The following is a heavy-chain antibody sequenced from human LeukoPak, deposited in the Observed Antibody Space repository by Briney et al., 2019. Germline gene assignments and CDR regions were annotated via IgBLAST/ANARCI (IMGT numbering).Heavy chain of an antibody. CDR2: IYYSGST. V-gene: IGHV4-59*12. Sequence: VKPSETLSLTCTVSGGSISSYYWSWIRQPPGKGLEWIGSIYYSGSTNYNPSLKSRVTISVDTSKNQFSLKLSSVTAADTAVYYCARDRATTVTHARWFDPWGQGTLVTVSS. D-gene: IGHD4-17*01. CDR1: GGSISSYY. CDR3: ARDRATTVTHARWFDP. J-gene: IGHJ5*02.